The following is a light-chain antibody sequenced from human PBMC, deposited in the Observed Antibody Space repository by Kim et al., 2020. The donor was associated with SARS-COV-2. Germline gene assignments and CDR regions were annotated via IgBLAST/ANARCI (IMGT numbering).Light chain of an antibody. J-gene: IGKJ2*01. CDR1: QSVSSSY. V-gene: IGKV3-20*01. Sequence: CLSPGERATLSCRASQSVSSSYLAWYQQKPDQAPRLLIYGASSRATGIPDRFSGSGSGTDFTLTISRLEPEDFVVYYCQQYGSSYTFGQGTKLEI. CDR2: GAS. CDR3: QQYGSSYT.